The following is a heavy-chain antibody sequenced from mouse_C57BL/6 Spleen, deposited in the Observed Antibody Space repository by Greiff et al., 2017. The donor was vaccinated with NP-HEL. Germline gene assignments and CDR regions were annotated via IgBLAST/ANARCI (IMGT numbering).Heavy chain of an antibody. CDR2: INPNYGTT. V-gene: IGHV1-39*01. Sequence: VQLKQSGPELVKPGASVKISCKASGYSFTDYHMNWVKQSNGKSLEWIGVINPNYGTTSYNQKFKGKATLTVDQSSSTAYMQLNSLTSEDSAVYYCARGGYYGSSLYAMDYWGQGTSVTVSS. J-gene: IGHJ4*01. CDR1: GYSFTDYH. D-gene: IGHD1-1*01. CDR3: ARGGYYGSSLYAMDY.